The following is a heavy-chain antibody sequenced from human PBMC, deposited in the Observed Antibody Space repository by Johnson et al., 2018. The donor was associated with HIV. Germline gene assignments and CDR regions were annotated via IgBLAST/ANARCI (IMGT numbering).Heavy chain of an antibody. D-gene: IGHD3-3*01. CDR2: IYSGGHT. CDR1: GFTVSTNY. CDR3: AAYYDFWSGSYTSGFDI. J-gene: IGHJ3*02. Sequence: VQLVESGGGLIQPGGSLRLSCAASGFTVSTNYMSWVRQAPGKGLDWVSVIYSGGHTYYADSVKGRFTISRDNSKNTLYLQMNSLRPEDTAMYYCAAYYDFWSGSYTSGFDIWGQGTMVTVSS. V-gene: IGHV3-66*03.